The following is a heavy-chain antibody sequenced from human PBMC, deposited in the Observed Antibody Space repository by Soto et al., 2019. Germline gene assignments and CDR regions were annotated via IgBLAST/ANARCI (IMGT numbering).Heavy chain of an antibody. V-gene: IGHV4-30-4*01. Sequence: QVQLQESGPGLVKPSQTLSLTCTVSGGSTNSGAYFWSWIRQPPGKGLEWIGYVYYTGTTYYNPSLKSRVTIPLDPSKTQFSLKLGSVTAADTALYYFARDGWQGVDVWAKGPRSPSP. D-gene: IGHD2-15*01. CDR2: VYYTGTT. CDR1: GGSTNSGAYF. CDR3: ARDGWQGVDV. J-gene: IGHJ6*02.